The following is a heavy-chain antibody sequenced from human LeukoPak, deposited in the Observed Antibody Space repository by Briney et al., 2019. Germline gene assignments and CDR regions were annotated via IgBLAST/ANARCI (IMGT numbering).Heavy chain of an antibody. D-gene: IGHD3-3*01. CDR3: AREVAGSYYDFWSGYYTGTGFDY. V-gene: IGHV3-7*01. J-gene: IGHJ4*02. Sequence: LAGGSLRLSCAASGFTVSSNYMSWVRQAPGKGLEWVANIKQDGSEKYYVDSVKGRFTISRDNAKNSLYLQMNSLRAEDTAVYYCAREVAGSYYDFWSGYYTGTGFDYWGQGTLVTVSS. CDR2: IKQDGSEK. CDR1: GFTVSSNY.